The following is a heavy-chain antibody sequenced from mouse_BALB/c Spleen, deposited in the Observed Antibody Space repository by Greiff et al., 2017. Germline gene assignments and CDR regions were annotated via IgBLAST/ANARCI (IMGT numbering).Heavy chain of an antibody. CDR2: ISYSGST. Sequence: EVKLVESGPGLVKPSQSLSLTCTVTGYSITSDYAWNWIRQFPGNKLEWMGYISYSGSTSYNPSLKSRISITRDTSKNQFFLQLNSVTTEDTATYYCARRYGYPHAMDYWGQGTSVTVSS. CDR1: GYSITSDYA. J-gene: IGHJ4*01. V-gene: IGHV3-2*02. CDR3: ARRYGYPHAMDY. D-gene: IGHD1-2*01.